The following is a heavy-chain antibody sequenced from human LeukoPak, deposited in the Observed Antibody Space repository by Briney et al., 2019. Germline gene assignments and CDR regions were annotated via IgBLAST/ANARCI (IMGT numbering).Heavy chain of an antibody. CDR2: INSDGSST. J-gene: IGHJ6*02. CDR3: ARAWQLWYYYGMDV. V-gene: IGHV3-74*01. D-gene: IGHD5-18*01. CDR1: GFTFSSYW. Sequence: GGSLRLSCAASGFTFSSYWMHWVRQAPGKGLVWVSRINSDGSSTSYADSVKGRFTISRDNAKNTLYLQMNSLRAEDTAVYYCARAWQLWYYYGMDVWGQGTTVTVSS.